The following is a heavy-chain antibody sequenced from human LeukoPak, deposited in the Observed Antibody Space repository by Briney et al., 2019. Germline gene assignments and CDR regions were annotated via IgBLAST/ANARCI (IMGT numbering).Heavy chain of an antibody. J-gene: IGHJ4*02. Sequence: PSGTLSLTCAVSGVSISSNNWWGWVRQPPGKGLEWIGEIYHSGSPNYNPSLKSRVTISVDKSRNHFSLNLSSVTAADTAVYYCARVNINTWHSCDYWGQGTLVTVSS. D-gene: IGHD2-2*01. CDR1: GVSISSNNW. CDR3: ARVNINTWHSCDY. V-gene: IGHV4-4*02. CDR2: IYHSGSP.